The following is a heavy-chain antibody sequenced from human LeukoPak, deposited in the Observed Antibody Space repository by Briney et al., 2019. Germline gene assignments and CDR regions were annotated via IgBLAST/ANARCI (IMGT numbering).Heavy chain of an antibody. CDR1: GGSISSGSYY. J-gene: IGHJ4*02. CDR3: ARRGSGSYFDY. D-gene: IGHD3-10*01. V-gene: IGHV4-61*02. CDR2: IYTSGST. Sequence: SQTLSLTCTVSGGSISSGSYYWSWIRQPAGKGLEWIGRIYTSGSTNYNPSLKSRVTISVDRSKNQFSLKLSSVTAADTAVYYCARRGSGSYFDYWGQGTLVTVSS.